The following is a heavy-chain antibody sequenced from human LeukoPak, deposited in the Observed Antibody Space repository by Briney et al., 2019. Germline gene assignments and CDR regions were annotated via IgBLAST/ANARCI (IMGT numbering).Heavy chain of an antibody. CDR1: GITFSSYA. CDR2: ISGSGGST. J-gene: IGHJ4*02. D-gene: IGHD6-19*01. V-gene: IGHV3-23*01. Sequence: GSLRLSCAAAGITFSSYAMSWVRQAPGKGLELVSAISGSGGSTYYADLVKGRFTIFRDNAKNSLYLQMNGLRAEHTAVYYCARDLRAYSSGWTSDYWGQGTLVTVSS. CDR3: ARDLRAYSSGWTSDY.